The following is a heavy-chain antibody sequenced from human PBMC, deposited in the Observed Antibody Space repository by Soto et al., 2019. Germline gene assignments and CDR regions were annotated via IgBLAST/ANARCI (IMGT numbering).Heavy chain of an antibody. J-gene: IGHJ4*02. CDR2: ISHSGDVT. D-gene: IGHD3-10*01. Sequence: LRLSCVASGFTLSDYYMTWIRQAPGRGLEWISYISHSGDVTHYADSVKGRFTVSRDNAKNSLYLQVSGLRAEDTAVYYCAGDPYYYASEYWGQGTLVTVSS. V-gene: IGHV3-11*01. CDR1: GFTLSDYY. CDR3: AGDPYYYASEY.